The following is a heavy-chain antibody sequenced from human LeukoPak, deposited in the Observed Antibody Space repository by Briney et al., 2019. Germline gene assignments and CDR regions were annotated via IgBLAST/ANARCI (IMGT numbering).Heavy chain of an antibody. CDR1: GFTFSDSS. Sequence: PGGSLRLSCAASGFTFSDSSIHWVRQASGKGLEWIGLMEKELNGYATAYAASVRGRFTISRDDSQNTAYLQMDSLKTEDTALYYCTRDSGTYNWLDPWGQGTRVTVSS. J-gene: IGHJ5*02. V-gene: IGHV3-73*01. CDR2: MEKELNGYAT. CDR3: TRDSGTYNWLDP. D-gene: IGHD1-26*01.